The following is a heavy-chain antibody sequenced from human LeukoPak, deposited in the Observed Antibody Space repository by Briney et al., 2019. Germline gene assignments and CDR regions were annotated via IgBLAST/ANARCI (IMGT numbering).Heavy chain of an antibody. V-gene: IGHV3-30*02. CDR2: IRYDGSNK. D-gene: IGHD1-26*01. CDR3: AKDTAPGSIVGATEYFDY. Sequence: GGSLTLSCAASGFTFSRYGMHWVRQAPGKGLEWVAFIRYDGSNKYYADSVKGRFTISRDNSKNTLYLQMNSLRAEDTAVYYCAKDTAPGSIVGATEYFDYWGQGTLVTVSS. J-gene: IGHJ4*02. CDR1: GFTFSRYG.